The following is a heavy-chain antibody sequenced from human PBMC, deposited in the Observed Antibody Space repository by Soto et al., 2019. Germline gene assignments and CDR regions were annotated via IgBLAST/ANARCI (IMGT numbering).Heavy chain of an antibody. CDR2: INAGNGNT. V-gene: IGHV1-3*01. CDR1: GYTFTSYA. D-gene: IGHD2-15*01. Sequence: GASVKVSCKASGYTFTSYAMHWVRQAPGQRLEWMGWINAGNGNTKYSQKFQGRVTITRDTSASTAYMELSSLRSEDTAVYYCARGSLTKRYCSGGSCYPKNWFDPWGQGTLVTVSS. CDR3: ARGSLTKRYCSGGSCYPKNWFDP. J-gene: IGHJ5*02.